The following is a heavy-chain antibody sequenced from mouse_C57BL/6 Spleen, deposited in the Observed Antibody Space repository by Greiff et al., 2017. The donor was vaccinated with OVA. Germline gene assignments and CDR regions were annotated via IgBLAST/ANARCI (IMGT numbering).Heavy chain of an antibody. CDR1: GYTFTDYN. V-gene: IGHV1-18*01. D-gene: IGHD1-1*01. J-gene: IGHJ2*01. Sequence: VQLQQSGPELVKPGASVKIPCKASGYTFTDYNMDWVKQSHGKSLEWIGDINPNNGGTIYNQKFKGKATLTVDKSSSTAYMELRSLTAEDTAVYYGARIGYYGSSYYFDYWGKGTTLTVSS. CDR3: ARIGYYGSSYYFDY. CDR2: INPNNGGT.